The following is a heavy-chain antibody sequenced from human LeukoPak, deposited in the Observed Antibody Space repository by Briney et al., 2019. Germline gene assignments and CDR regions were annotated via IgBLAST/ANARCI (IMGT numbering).Heavy chain of an antibody. CDR2: IHYSGRT. CDR1: GGAIISSSDY. J-gene: IGHJ4*02. V-gene: IGHV4-39*01. CDR3: ARLPVYSSGWQADF. D-gene: IGHD6-19*01. Sequence: SETLSLTCAVSGGAIISSSDYWGWIRQPPGKGLEWIGMIHYSGRTYYNTSLMSRVTISVDTSKDQFSLKLTSVSAADTAVYYCARLPVYSSGWQADFWGQGTLVTVSS.